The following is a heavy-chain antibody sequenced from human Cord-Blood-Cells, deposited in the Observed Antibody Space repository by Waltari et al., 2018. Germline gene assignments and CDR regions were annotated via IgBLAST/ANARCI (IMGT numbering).Heavy chain of an antibody. Sequence: EVQLVESGGGLVKPGGSLRLSCAASGFPFSNAWMSWVRQAPGKGLEWVGRIKSKTDGGTTDYAAPVKGRFTISRDDSKNTLYLQMNSLKTEDTAVYYCTTAGLEDWYFDLWGRGTLVTVSS. V-gene: IGHV3-15*01. CDR1: GFPFSNAW. CDR3: TTAGLEDWYFDL. CDR2: IKSKTDGGTT. D-gene: IGHD1-1*01. J-gene: IGHJ2*01.